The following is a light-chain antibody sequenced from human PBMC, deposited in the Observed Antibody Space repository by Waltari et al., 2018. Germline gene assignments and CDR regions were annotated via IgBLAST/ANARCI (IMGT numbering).Light chain of an antibody. V-gene: IGKV3-11*01. CDR1: QSVSSY. CDR2: DAF. CDR3: QLRINWPPAYT. Sequence: IVFTQSPATLSLSPGERATLSCRASQSVSSYISWYQQKPGQAHRLLIYDAFNRDTGIPARFSGSGSGTDFTLTISSIGLEDFAVYYCQLRINWPPAYTFGQGTKLEI. J-gene: IGKJ2*01.